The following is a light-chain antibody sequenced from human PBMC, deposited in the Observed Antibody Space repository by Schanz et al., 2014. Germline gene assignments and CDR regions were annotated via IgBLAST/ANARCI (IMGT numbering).Light chain of an antibody. CDR3: SSYTSSNTHV. CDR1: SSDVGGYNY. CDR2: EGS. Sequence: QSALTQPPSASGSPGQSVTISCTGTSSDVGGYNYVSWYQQHPGKAPKLMIYEGSKRPSGVSNRFSGSKSGNTASLTISGLQAEDEADYYCSSYTSSNTHVFGSGTKLTVL. V-gene: IGLV2-14*01. J-gene: IGLJ1*01.